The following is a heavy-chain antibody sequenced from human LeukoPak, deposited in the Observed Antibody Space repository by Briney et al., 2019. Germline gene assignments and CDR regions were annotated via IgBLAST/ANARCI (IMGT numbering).Heavy chain of an antibody. Sequence: SETLSLTCTVSGGSISSSSYYWGWIRQPPGKGLEWIGSIYYSGSTYYNPSLKSRVTISVDTSKNQFSLKLSSVTAADTAVYYCAREGYFYDSSGYYSGVGDLDYWGQGTLVTVSS. V-gene: IGHV4-39*07. CDR1: GGSISSSSYY. D-gene: IGHD3-22*01. CDR3: AREGYFYDSSGYYSGVGDLDY. J-gene: IGHJ4*02. CDR2: IYYSGST.